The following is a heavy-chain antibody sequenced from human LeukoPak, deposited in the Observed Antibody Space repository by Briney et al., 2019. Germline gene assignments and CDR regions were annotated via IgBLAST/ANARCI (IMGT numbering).Heavy chain of an antibody. D-gene: IGHD3-9*01. CDR1: GFTFSSYG. CDR2: ISYDGSNK. V-gene: IGHV3-30*18. J-gene: IGHJ4*02. Sequence: PGGSLRLSCAASGFTFSSYGMHWVRQAPGKGLEWVAVISYDGSNKYYADSVRGRFTISRDNSKNTLYLQMNSLRAEDTAVYYCAKDGRGLRYFDWLPIDYWGQGTLVTVSS. CDR3: AKDGRGLRYFDWLPIDY.